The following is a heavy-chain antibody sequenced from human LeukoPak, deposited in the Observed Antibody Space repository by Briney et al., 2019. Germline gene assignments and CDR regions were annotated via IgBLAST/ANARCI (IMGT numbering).Heavy chain of an antibody. Sequence: GGSLRLSCTGSGFIFGDYAMSWFRQAPGKGLEWIGFIRSKVYGGTTAYAASVRGRLSISRDDSKGIAYLQMNSLKIEDTAVYYCSRRYLEWFGHVDVWGKGTTVTVSP. CDR2: IRSKVYGGTT. D-gene: IGHD3-3*01. J-gene: IGHJ6*04. CDR1: GFIFGDYA. CDR3: SRRYLEWFGHVDV. V-gene: IGHV3-49*03.